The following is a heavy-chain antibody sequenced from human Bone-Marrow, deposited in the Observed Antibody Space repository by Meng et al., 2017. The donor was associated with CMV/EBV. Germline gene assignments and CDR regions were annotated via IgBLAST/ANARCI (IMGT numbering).Heavy chain of an antibody. V-gene: IGHV4-39*07. CDR3: ARDISGITMVRGDY. J-gene: IGHJ4*02. D-gene: IGHD3-10*01. Sequence: SETLSLTCTVSGASISTSSYYWGWIRQPPGKGLEWIGSIYYSGSTYYNPSLKSRVTISVDTSKNQFSLKLSSVTAADTAVYYCARDISGITMVRGDYWGQGTLVTVSS. CDR1: GASISTSSYY. CDR2: IYYSGST.